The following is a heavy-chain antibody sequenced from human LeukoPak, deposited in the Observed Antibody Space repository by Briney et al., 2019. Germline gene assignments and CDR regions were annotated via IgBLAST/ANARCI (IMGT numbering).Heavy chain of an antibody. CDR2: INHSGST. CDR3: ARAHIVVVPAANRGGTKLLKKDFYFDY. V-gene: IGHV4-34*01. J-gene: IGHJ4*02. D-gene: IGHD2-2*01. CDR1: GGSFSGYY. Sequence: PSETLSLTCAVYGGSFSGYYWSWIRQPPGKGLEWIGEINHSGSTNYNPSLKSRVTISVDTSKNQFSLKLSSVTAADTAVYYCARAHIVVVPAANRGGTKLLKKDFYFDYWGQGILVTVSS.